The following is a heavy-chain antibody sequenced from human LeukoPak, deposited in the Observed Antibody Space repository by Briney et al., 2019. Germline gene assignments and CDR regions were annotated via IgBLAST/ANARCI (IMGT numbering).Heavy chain of an antibody. CDR1: GGSISSSSYY. V-gene: IGHV4-39*01. CDR2: IYYSGST. CDR3: ARHDPGYCSGGSCYSYY. D-gene: IGHD2-15*01. J-gene: IGHJ4*02. Sequence: SETLSLTCTVSGGSISSSSYYWGWIRQPPGKGLELIVSIYYSGSTYYNPSLKSRVTISVDTSKNQFSLKLSSVTAADTAVYYCARHDPGYCSGGSCYSYYWGQGTLVTVSS.